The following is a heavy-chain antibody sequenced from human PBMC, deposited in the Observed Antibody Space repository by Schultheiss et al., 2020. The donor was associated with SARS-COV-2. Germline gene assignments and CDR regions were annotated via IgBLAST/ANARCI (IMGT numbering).Heavy chain of an antibody. CDR3: ARGYSYGFYYFDY. D-gene: IGHD5-18*01. V-gene: IGHV1-2*02. CDR2: INPNSGGT. Sequence: ASVKVSCKASGYTFTSYGISWVRQAPGQGLEWMGWINPNSGGTNYAQKFQGRVTMTRDTSISTAYMELSRLRSDDTAVYYCARGYSYGFYYFDYWGQGALVTVSS. J-gene: IGHJ4*02. CDR1: GYTFTSYG.